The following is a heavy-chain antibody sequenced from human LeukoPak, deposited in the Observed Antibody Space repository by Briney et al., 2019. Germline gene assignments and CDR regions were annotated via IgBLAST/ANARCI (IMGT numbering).Heavy chain of an antibody. D-gene: IGHD3-10*02. CDR1: GFTFSSYG. CDR3: ARDASYYVSYNWFDP. J-gene: IGHJ5*02. Sequence: PGGSLRLSCAASGFTFSSYGMHWVRQAPGKGLEWVAVISYDGSNKYYADSVKGRFTISRDNSKNTLYLQMNSLRAEDTAVYYCARDASYYVSYNWFDPWGQGTLVTVSS. V-gene: IGHV3-30*19. CDR2: ISYDGSNK.